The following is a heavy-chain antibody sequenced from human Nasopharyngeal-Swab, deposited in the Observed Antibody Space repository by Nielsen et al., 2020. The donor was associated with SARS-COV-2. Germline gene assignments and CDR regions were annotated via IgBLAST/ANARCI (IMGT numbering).Heavy chain of an antibody. D-gene: IGHD1-14*01. CDR2: IYTSGST. J-gene: IGHJ3*02. CDR3: ARESPAGDAFDI. V-gene: IGHV4-4*07. Sequence: WIRQPPGKGLEWIGRIYTSGSTNYNPSLKSRVTISVDTSKNQFSLKLSSVTAADTAVYYCARESPAGDAFDIWGQGTMVTVS.